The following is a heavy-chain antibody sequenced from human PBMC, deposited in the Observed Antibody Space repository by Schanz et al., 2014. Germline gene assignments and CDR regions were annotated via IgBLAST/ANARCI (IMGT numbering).Heavy chain of an antibody. Sequence: EVQLVESGGGLIQPGGSLRLSCAASGFSVSSNYMSWVRQAPGKGLEWVAYIKHDGSEKYHVDSVKGRFTISRDNAKGSVYLQMNSLRAEDTAVYYCARGHYGLDVWGPGTSVTVSS. D-gene: IGHD3-10*01. V-gene: IGHV3-7*01. CDR1: GFSVSSNY. CDR2: IKHDGSEK. J-gene: IGHJ6*02. CDR3: ARGHYGLDV.